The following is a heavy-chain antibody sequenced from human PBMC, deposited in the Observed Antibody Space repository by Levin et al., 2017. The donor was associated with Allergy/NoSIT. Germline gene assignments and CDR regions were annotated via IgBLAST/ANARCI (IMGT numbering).Heavy chain of an antibody. Sequence: SETLSLTCSVSGGSVNSPSYYWNWIRQPPGKGLEWTGNIYYTETTNYNPSLKSRVTISLDTSKTQFSLQLSSVTDADTAVDDCAGERWLQCVHYTHYGLDVWGQGTTVTVSS. J-gene: IGHJ6*02. CDR3: AGERWLQCVHYTHYGLDV. CDR2: IYYTETT. CDR1: GGSVNSPSYY. V-gene: IGHV4-61*01. D-gene: IGHD5-24*01.